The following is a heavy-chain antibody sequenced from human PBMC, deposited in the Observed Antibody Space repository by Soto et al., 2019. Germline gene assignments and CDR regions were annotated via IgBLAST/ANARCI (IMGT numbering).Heavy chain of an antibody. CDR2: VLSKAHGGTI. J-gene: IGHJ4*02. D-gene: IGHD1-26*01. CDR1: GFTFSDAR. CDR3: TTWLPRAWESHGY. V-gene: IGHV3-15*01. Sequence: PGGSLRLSCATSGFTFSDARMNWVRQAPGKGLEWVGRVLSKAHGGTIDYTAPVRGRFTISKDESKNTLYLQMNSLKTEDTAVYYRTTWLPRAWESHGYWGQGTLVTVSS.